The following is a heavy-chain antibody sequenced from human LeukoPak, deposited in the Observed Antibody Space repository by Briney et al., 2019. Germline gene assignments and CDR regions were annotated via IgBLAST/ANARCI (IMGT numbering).Heavy chain of an antibody. CDR3: AKTSDFWSGFDS. V-gene: IGHV1-2*02. CDR1: GYTFNTYG. Sequence: ASVKVSCKASGYTFNTYGITWLRQAPGQGLEWMGWIIPNTGITNYAQKFQGRVTMTRDTSISTFYMDLSRLRSDDAAVYYCAKTSDFWSGFDSWGQGTLVTVAS. CDR2: IIPNTGIT. J-gene: IGHJ4*02. D-gene: IGHD3-3*01.